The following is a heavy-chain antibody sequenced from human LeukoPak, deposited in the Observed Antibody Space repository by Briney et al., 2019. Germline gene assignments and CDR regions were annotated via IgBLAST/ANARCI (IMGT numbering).Heavy chain of an antibody. V-gene: IGHV1-69*05. CDR1: GGTFSSYA. D-gene: IGHD3/OR15-3a*01. Sequence: SVNVSCKASGGTFSSYAISWVRQAPGQGLEWMGGIIPIFGTANYAQKFQGRVTITTDESTSTAYMELSSLRSEDTAVYYCASLAREGLYYYYYMDVWGKGTTVTVSS. CDR3: ASLAREGLYYYYYMDV. J-gene: IGHJ6*03. CDR2: IIPIFGTA.